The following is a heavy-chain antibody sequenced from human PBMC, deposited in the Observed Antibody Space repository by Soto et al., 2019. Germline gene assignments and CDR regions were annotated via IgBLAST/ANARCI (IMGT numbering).Heavy chain of an antibody. CDR2: VSAYNGER. J-gene: IGHJ4*01. V-gene: IGHV1-18*01. CDR3: SRGTSIPASCDY. Sequence: GASVKVSCKALGYTFTNYGINWVRQAPGQGLEWLGWVSAYNGERRYAQRVQARVIMTTDTSTTTAYMELRSLRSDDTAVYYCSRGTSIPASCDYRGQGTLVTVSS. CDR1: GYTFTNYG. D-gene: IGHD6-6*01.